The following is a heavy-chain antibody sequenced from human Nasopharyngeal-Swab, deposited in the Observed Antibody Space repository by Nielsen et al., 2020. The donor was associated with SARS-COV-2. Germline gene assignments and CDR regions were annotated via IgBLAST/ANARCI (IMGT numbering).Heavy chain of an antibody. D-gene: IGHD2-21*02. V-gene: IGHV3-48*04. CDR1: GFTFSSYS. CDR2: ISSSSSTI. Sequence: GASVKISCAASGFTFSSYSMNWVRQAPGTGLEWVSYISSSSSTIYYADSVKGRFTISRDNAKNSLYLQMNSLRAEDTAVYYCARADYDLPYCGGDCYYFDYWGQGTLVTVSS. CDR3: ARADYDLPYCGGDCYYFDY. J-gene: IGHJ4*02.